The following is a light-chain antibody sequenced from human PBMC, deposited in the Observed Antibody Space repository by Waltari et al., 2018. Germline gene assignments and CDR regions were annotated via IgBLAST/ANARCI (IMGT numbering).Light chain of an antibody. CDR3: ASWDDSLNGHWV. CDR1: ASTRGGNL. J-gene: IGLJ3*02. CDR2: RSD. V-gene: IGLV1-44*01. Sequence: QSVLTQPPSASGTPGQRVPIPCSGSASTRGGNLVNWYQQLPGKAPKLLIYRSDQRPSGVPDRFSASKTGTSASLAISGLQSEDEADYFCASWDDSLNGHWVFGGGTKVTVL.